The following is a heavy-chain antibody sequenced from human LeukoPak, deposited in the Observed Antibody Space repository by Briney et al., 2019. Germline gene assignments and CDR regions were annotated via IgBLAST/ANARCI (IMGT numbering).Heavy chain of an antibody. V-gene: IGHV3-23*01. Sequence: GGSLRFSCAASGFTFSSYAMSWVRQAPGGGLEWVSVISGSGGSTYSADIVKGRFTISRDNAKTTLYLQMNSLRAEDTAVYYCAKEQDYDILTGYYGSFDYWGQGTLVTVSS. D-gene: IGHD3-9*01. CDR3: AKEQDYDILTGYYGSFDY. J-gene: IGHJ4*02. CDR1: GFTFSSYA. CDR2: ISGSGGST.